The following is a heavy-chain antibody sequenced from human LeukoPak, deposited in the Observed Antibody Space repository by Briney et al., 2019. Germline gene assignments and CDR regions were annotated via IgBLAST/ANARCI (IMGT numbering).Heavy chain of an antibody. J-gene: IGHJ6*03. Sequence: ASVKVSCKASGYTFTSYYIHWVRQAPGQGLEWMGIINPSGGSASYAQKFQGRVTMTRDMSTSTVYMELSSLRSEDTAVYYCARGYSGYDLEGDSSSYYYYYMDVWGKGTTVTVSS. CDR3: ARGYSGYDLEGDSSSYYYYYMDV. V-gene: IGHV1-46*01. D-gene: IGHD5-12*01. CDR1: GYTFTSYY. CDR2: INPSGGSA.